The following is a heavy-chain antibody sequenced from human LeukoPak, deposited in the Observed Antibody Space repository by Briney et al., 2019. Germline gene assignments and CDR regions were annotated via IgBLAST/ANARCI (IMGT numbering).Heavy chain of an antibody. CDR2: INPNSGGT. D-gene: IGHD3-10*01. CDR1: GYTFTGYY. V-gene: IGHV1-2*02. CDR3: ARDGRGSRSSWFDP. Sequence: GASVKVSCKASGYTFTGYYMHWVRQAPGQGLEWMGWINPNSGGTNYAQKFQGRVTMTRDTSISTVHMDLSRLRSDDTAVYYCARDGRGSRSSWFDPWGQGTLVIVSS. J-gene: IGHJ5*02.